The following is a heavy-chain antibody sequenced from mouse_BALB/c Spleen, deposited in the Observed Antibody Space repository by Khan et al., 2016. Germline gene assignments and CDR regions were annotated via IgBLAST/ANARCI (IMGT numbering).Heavy chain of an antibody. CDR2: INTYSGES. D-gene: IGHD1-1*01. CDR1: GYTFTNYG. V-gene: IGHV9-3-1*01. CDR3: ARYRYYYGSSRYFDV. Sequence: QIQLVQSGPELKKPGKTVKISCKASGYTFTNYGMNWVKQAPGKGLKWMGWINTYSGESTYADDFKGRFTFSLETSANTAYLQINNLKTEDTATYCCARYRYYYGSSRYFDVWGAGTTVTVSS. J-gene: IGHJ1*01.